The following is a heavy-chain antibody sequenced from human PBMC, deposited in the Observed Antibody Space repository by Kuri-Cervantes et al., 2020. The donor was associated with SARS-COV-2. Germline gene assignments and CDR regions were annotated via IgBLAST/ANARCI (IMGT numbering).Heavy chain of an antibody. CDR1: GGSVSGYY. V-gene: IGHV4-34*01. CDR3: ARGVGGGETFDF. Sequence: SETLSLTFAVYGGSVSGYYWSWIRQPPGKGLEWIGEIHHAVGTFYTPSLRSRATIFLDTSKNQFSLKLRSVTAADTAMYYCARGVGGGETFDFWGQGTLVTVSS. D-gene: IGHD3-16*01. CDR2: IHHAVGT. J-gene: IGHJ4*02.